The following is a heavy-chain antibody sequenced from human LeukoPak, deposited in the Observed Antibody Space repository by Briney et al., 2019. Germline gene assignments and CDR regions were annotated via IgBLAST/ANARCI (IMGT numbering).Heavy chain of an antibody. CDR2: ISWNSGSI. CDR3: AKDVLSRGWLQAMGLSNYYYGMDV. CDR1: GFTFDDYA. Sequence: GRSLRLTCVDSGFTFDDYAMHWVWQAPGKGLERVSGISWNSGSIGYADSVKGRFTISRDNAKTSLYLQMNSLRAEDTALYYCAKDVLSRGWLQAMGLSNYYYGMDVWGQGTTVTVSS. V-gene: IGHV3-9*01. D-gene: IGHD5-18*01. J-gene: IGHJ6*01.